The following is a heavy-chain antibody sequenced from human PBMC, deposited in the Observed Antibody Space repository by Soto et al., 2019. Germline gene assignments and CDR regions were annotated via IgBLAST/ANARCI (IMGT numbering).Heavy chain of an antibody. J-gene: IGHJ5*02. CDR2: IIPIFGTA. Sequence: QVQLVQSGAEVKKPGSSVKVSCKASGGTFSSYAISWVRQAPGQGLEWMGGIIPIFGTANYAQKFQGRVTIXXDXSXXTAYMELSSLRSEDTAVYYCARGPKGGSGLSWFDPWGQGTLVTASS. D-gene: IGHD3-10*01. CDR1: GGTFSSYA. CDR3: ARGPKGGSGLSWFDP. V-gene: IGHV1-69*12.